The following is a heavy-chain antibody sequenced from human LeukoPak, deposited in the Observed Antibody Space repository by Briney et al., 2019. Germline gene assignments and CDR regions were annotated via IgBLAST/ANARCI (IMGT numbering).Heavy chain of an antibody. CDR2: INPNSGGT. D-gene: IGHD3-10*01. V-gene: IGHV1-2*02. J-gene: IGHJ4*02. Sequence: ASVKVSCKASGYTFTGYYMHWLRQAPGQGLEWMGWINPNSGGTNYAQKFQGRVTMTRDTSISTAYMELSRLRSDDTAVYYCARNWPGYYGSGSVDPYYFDYWGQGTLVTVSS. CDR1: GYTFTGYY. CDR3: ARNWPGYYGSGSVDPYYFDY.